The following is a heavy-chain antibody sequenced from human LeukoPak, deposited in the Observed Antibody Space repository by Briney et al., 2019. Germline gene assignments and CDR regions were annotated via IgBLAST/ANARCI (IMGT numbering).Heavy chain of an antibody. J-gene: IGHJ2*01. CDR3: ARDSPVVGATRYFDL. Sequence: SETLSLTCAVSGGSFSGYYWSWVRQPPGKGVGWRGEINHSGSTNYNPSLKSRVTLSVDTSTNQFSLKLSSVTAADTAVYYCARDSPVVGATRYFDLWGRGTLVTVSS. D-gene: IGHD1-26*01. V-gene: IGHV4-34*01. CDR2: INHSGST. CDR1: GGSFSGYY.